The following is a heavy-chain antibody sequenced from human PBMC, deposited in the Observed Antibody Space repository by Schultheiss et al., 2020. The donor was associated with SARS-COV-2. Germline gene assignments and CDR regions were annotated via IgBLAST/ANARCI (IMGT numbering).Heavy chain of an antibody. Sequence: GGSLRLSCAASGFTFSSYSVNWVRQAPGKGPVWISRISSDGSGTTYTDSVKGRFIVSRDNAQNTLYLEMSYLRAEDTAVYYCARAGIHYFSDYYLDSWGQGTLVTVSS. CDR3: ARAGIHYFSDYYLDS. D-gene: IGHD3-10*01. CDR1: GFTFSSYS. J-gene: IGHJ4*02. V-gene: IGHV3-74*01. CDR2: ISSDGSGT.